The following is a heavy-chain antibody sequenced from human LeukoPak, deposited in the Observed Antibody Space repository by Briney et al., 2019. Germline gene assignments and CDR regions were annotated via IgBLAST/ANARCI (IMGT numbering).Heavy chain of an antibody. CDR1: GFTFSSYS. V-gene: IGHV3-21*01. D-gene: IGHD6-13*01. CDR3: AREGIAAAGTCYYYGMDV. Sequence: AGGSLRLSCAASGFTFSSYSMNWVRQAPGKGLEWVSSISSSSFIYYADSVRGRFTISRDNAKNSLYLQMNSLRAEDTAVYYCAREGIAAAGTCYYYGMDVWGKGTTVTVSS. CDR2: ISSSSFI. J-gene: IGHJ6*04.